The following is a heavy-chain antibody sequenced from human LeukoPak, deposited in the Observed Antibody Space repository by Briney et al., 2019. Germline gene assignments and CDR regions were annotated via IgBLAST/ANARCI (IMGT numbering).Heavy chain of an antibody. CDR1: GFTVSSNY. D-gene: IGHD3-10*01. V-gene: IGHV3-53*01. CDR3: ARVDSGSVDY. CDR2: IYSGGST. Sequence: GGSLRLSCAASGFTVSSNYMSWVRQAPGKGLEWVSVIYSGGSTYYADSVKGRFTISRDNSKNTLYLQTNSLRAEDTAVYYCARVDSGSVDYWGQGTLVTVSS. J-gene: IGHJ4*02.